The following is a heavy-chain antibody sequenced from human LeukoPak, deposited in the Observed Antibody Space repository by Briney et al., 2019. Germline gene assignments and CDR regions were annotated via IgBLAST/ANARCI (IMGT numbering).Heavy chain of an antibody. V-gene: IGHV4-39*07. J-gene: IGHJ4*02. D-gene: IGHD2-2*02. CDR2: IYYSGST. CDR3: ARGSGVVPAAIRLYYFDY. Sequence: PSETLSLTCTVSGGSISGSSYYWGWIRQPPGKGLEWIGSIYYSGSTYYNPSLKSRVTISVDTSKNQFSLKLSSVTAADTAVYYCARGSGVVPAAIRLYYFDYWGQGTLVTVSS. CDR1: GGSISGSSYY.